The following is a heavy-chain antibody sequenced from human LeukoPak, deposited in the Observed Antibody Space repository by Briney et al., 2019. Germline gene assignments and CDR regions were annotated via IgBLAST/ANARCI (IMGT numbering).Heavy chain of an antibody. V-gene: IGHV3-74*01. CDR3: ARGPNSNWSGLDF. D-gene: IGHD6-6*01. Sequence: GGSLRLSCTASGFSFSGHWMHWARQLPGKGLVWVSRISPTGSTTSYADSVKGRFTVSRDNAKNTLYLQVNNLRAEDTAVYYCARGPNSNWSGLDFWGQGTLLTVST. CDR1: GFSFSGHW. J-gene: IGHJ4*02. CDR2: ISPTGSTT.